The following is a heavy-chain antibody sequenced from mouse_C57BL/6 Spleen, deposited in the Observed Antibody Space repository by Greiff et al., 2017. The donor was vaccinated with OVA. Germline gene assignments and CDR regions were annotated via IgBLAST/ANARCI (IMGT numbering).Heavy chain of an antibody. Sequence: EVQLVESGGGLVQPGGSLSLSCAASGITFTDYYMSWVRQPPGKALEWLGFIRNKANGYTTEYSASVKGRFTISRDNSQSILYLQMNALRAEDSATCYCARPRRDYYPMGHWGQRTSVSVSP. CDR1: GITFTDYY. CDR3: ARPRRDYYPMGH. J-gene: IGHJ4*01. CDR2: IRNKANGYTT. V-gene: IGHV7-3*01.